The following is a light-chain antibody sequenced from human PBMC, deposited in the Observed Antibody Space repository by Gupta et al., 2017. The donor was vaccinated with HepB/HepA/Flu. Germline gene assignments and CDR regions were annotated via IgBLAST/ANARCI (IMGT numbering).Light chain of an antibody. CDR1: QSVLYSSNNKNY. Sequence: DIVMTQSPDSLAVSLGERATINCKSSQSVLYSSNNKNYLAWYQQKPGQPPKLLIYWASTRESGVPDRFSGSGSGTDFTLTISSLQAEDVAVYYCQQYYGTQHTFGQGTKMEIK. V-gene: IGKV4-1*01. CDR2: WAS. J-gene: IGKJ2*01. CDR3: QQYYGTQHT.